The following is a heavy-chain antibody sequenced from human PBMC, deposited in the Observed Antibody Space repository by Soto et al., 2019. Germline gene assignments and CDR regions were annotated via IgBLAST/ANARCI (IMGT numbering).Heavy chain of an antibody. CDR2: ISGSGGST. Sequence: GGSLRLSCAASGFIFSSYAMNWVRQAPGKGLEWVSAISGSGGSTYYVDSVKGRFTISRDNSRNTLYLQMNSLRAEDTAVYYCAKDPEVVVTAPDYWGQGTLVTVSS. V-gene: IGHV3-23*01. J-gene: IGHJ4*02. D-gene: IGHD2-21*02. CDR3: AKDPEVVVTAPDY. CDR1: GFIFSSYA.